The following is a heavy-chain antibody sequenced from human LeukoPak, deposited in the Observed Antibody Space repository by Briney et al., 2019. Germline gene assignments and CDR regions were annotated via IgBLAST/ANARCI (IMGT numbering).Heavy chain of an antibody. CDR3: ARDLADWSYSANAFDI. CDR2: ISAYNGNT. Sequence: GASVKVSFKASGYTFTSYGISWVRSAPGQGLEWMGWISAYNGNTNYAQKLQGRVTRATDTSTSTAYMELRSLRSDDTAVYYCARDLADWSYSANAFDIWGQGTMVTVSS. D-gene: IGHD4-11*01. CDR1: GYTFTSYG. V-gene: IGHV1-18*01. J-gene: IGHJ3*02.